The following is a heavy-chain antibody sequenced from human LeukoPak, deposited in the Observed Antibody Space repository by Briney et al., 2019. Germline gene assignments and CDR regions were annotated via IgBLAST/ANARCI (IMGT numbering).Heavy chain of an antibody. J-gene: IGHJ4*02. CDR2: IYYSGST. D-gene: IGHD3-10*01. V-gene: IGHV4-30-4*01. Sequence: SETLSLTCTVSGGSISSGDYYWSWIRQPPGKGLEWIGYIYYSGSTYYNPSLKSRVTISVDTSKNQFSLKLSSVTAADTAVYYCARVNYYGSGSCFDYWGQGTLVTVSS. CDR1: GGSISSGDYY. CDR3: ARVNYYGSGSCFDY.